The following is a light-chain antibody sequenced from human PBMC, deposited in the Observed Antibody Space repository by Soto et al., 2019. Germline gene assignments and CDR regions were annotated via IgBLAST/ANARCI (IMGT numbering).Light chain of an antibody. J-gene: IGKJ4*01. CDR3: QKYNSAPDRGLT. Sequence: EIVMTQSPATLSVSRGERATPSCRASQSVSSNLAWYQQKPGQAPRLLIYGASTRATGIPARFSGSGSGTDFTLTISSLQPEDVATYYCQKYNSAPDRGLTFGGGTKVDI. V-gene: IGKV3-15*01. CDR2: GAS. CDR1: QSVSSN.